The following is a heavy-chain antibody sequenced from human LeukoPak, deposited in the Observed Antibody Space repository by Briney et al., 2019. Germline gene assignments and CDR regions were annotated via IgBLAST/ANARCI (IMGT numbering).Heavy chain of an antibody. V-gene: IGHV3-7*01. D-gene: IGHD1-26*01. CDR3: VRESRSGSYSGY. CDR1: GFTFSSYW. Sequence: TGGSLRLSCAASGFTFSSYWMSWVRQAPGKGLEWVANINQGGSDKQYVGSVKGRFTVSRDNANNSLYLQMNSLRAEDTAVYYCVRESRSGSYSGYWGQGTLVTVSS. J-gene: IGHJ4*02. CDR2: INQGGSDK.